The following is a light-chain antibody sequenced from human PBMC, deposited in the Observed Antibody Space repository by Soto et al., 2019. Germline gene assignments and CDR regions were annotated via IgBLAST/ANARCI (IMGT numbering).Light chain of an antibody. CDR1: QSVNNY. V-gene: IGKV1-39*01. J-gene: IGKJ2*01. CDR3: QQSFITPPTT. Sequence: DVQMTQSPSSLSASVGDRVTITCRASQSVNNYWNWYQQKPGRAPNLLIYSASTLQSGVPSRFSGSGSGTDFTLTISSLQLEDFATYYCQQSFITPPTTFGQGTKVEIK. CDR2: SAS.